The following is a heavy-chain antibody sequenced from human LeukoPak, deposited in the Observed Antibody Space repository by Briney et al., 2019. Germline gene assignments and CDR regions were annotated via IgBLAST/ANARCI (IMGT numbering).Heavy chain of an antibody. CDR3: ARDPGRELRPVDY. V-gene: IGHV3-20*04. Sequence: PGGSLRLSCAASGFTFNSYEMNWVRQAPGKGLEWVSGINWNGGSTVYADSVKGRFTISRDNAKNSLYLQMNSLRAEDTALYYCARDPGRELRPVDYWGQGTLVTVSS. J-gene: IGHJ4*02. D-gene: IGHD1-26*01. CDR1: GFTFNSYE. CDR2: INWNGGST.